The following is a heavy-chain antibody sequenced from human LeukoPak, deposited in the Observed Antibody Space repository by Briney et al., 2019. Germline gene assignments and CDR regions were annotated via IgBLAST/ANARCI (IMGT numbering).Heavy chain of an antibody. V-gene: IGHV1-46*01. CDR2: INPSSGST. J-gene: IGHJ6*03. CDR3: ARDIVVVIAKDYYMDV. Sequence: VASVKVSCKASGYTFTDYYIHWVRQAPGQGLEWMGIINPSSGSTSYSQKFQGRVTMTRDTSTSSVYMELSSLRSEDTAVYYCARDIVVVIAKDYYMDVWGKGTTVTVSS. CDR1: GYTFTDYY. D-gene: IGHD2-21*01.